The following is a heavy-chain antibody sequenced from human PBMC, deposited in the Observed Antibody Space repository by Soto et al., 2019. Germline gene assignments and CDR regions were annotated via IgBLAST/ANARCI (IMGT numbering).Heavy chain of an antibody. CDR2: ISAYNGNT. J-gene: IGHJ6*02. CDR3: ARDFLRGSGYFDWSYYYGMDV. CDR1: GYTFTSYG. D-gene: IGHD3-9*01. V-gene: IGHV1-18*04. Sequence: ASVKVSCKASGYTFTSYGISWVLQAPGQGLEWMGWISAYNGNTNYAQKLQGRVTMTADTSTSTAYMELRSLRSDDTAVYYCARDFLRGSGYFDWSYYYGMDVWGQGTTVTVSS.